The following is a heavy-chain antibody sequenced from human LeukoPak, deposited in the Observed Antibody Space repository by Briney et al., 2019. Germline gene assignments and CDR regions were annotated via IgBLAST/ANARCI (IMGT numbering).Heavy chain of an antibody. V-gene: IGHV1-69*05. D-gene: IGHD4-17*01. CDR1: GGTFSSYA. CDR2: IIPIFGTA. Sequence: SVKVSCKASGGTFSSYAISWVRQAPGQELEWMGRIIPIFGTANYAQKFQGRVTITTDESTSTAYMELSSLRSEDTAVYYCARDILALEGDYLFDYWGQGTLVTVSS. CDR3: ARDILALEGDYLFDY. J-gene: IGHJ4*02.